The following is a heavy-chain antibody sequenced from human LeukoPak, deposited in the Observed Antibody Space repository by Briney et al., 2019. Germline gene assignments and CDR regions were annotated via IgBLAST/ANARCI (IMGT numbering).Heavy chain of an antibody. D-gene: IGHD6-19*01. CDR2: IYGGGST. CDR1: GFTVSSNY. Sequence: PGGSLRLSCAASGFTVSSNYMSWVRQAPGKGLEWVSLIYGGGSTYYADSVRGRFTISRDNSKNTLYLQMNSLRADDTAVYYCARAYGSGWYYFDYWGQGTLVTVSS. V-gene: IGHV3-53*01. CDR3: ARAYGSGWYYFDY. J-gene: IGHJ4*02.